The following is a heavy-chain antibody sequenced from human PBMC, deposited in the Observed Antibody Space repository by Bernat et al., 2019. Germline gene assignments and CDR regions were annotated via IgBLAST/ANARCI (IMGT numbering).Heavy chain of an antibody. V-gene: IGHV4-38-2*02. CDR2: IYHSGST. J-gene: IGHJ5*02. CDR3: ARDQGSSWYKKYNWFDP. Sequence: QVQLQESGPGLVKPSETLSLTCAVSGYSISSGYYWGWIRQPPGKGLGWIGSIYHSGSTYYNPSLKSRVTISVDTSKNQFSLKLSSVTAADTAMYYCARDQGSSWYKKYNWFDPWGQGTLVTVSS. CDR1: GYSISSGYY. D-gene: IGHD6-13*01.